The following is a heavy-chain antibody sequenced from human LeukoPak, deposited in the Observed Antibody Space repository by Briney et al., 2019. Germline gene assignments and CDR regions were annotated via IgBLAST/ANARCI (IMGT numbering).Heavy chain of an antibody. J-gene: IGHJ6*02. D-gene: IGHD1-7*01. Sequence: GGSLRLSCAASGFTFSSYSMNWVRQAPGKGLEWVSSISSSSSYIYYADSVKGRFTISRDNSKNTLYLQMNSLRAEDTAVYYCARVDQLELQSDYYYYGMDVWGQGTTVTVSS. CDR3: ARVDQLELQSDYYYYGMDV. CDR1: GFTFSSYS. CDR2: ISSSSSYI. V-gene: IGHV3-21*01.